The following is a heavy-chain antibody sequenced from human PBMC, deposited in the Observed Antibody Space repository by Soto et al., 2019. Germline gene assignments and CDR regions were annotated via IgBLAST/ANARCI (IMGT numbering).Heavy chain of an antibody. CDR2: IIPILGIA. Sequence: SVKGSCKASGGTLSSYTISWVRQAPGQGLEWMGRIIPILGIANYAQKFQGRVTITADKSTSTAYMELSSLRSEDTAVYYCARGYCSSTSCSSNNWFDPWGQGTLVTVS. CDR3: ARGYCSSTSCSSNNWFDP. D-gene: IGHD2-2*01. J-gene: IGHJ5*02. CDR1: GGTLSSYT. V-gene: IGHV1-69*02.